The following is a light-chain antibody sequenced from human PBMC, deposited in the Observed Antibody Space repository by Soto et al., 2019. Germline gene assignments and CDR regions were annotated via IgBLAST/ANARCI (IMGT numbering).Light chain of an antibody. V-gene: IGKV1-5*01. CDR3: QEDNIYLWT. CDR1: KTITRW. CDR2: DES. Sequence: DVQXTKKKKILSAFVGYRATITCRASKTITRWMDWYKKKTGKEXKXXXYDESTLESGVQSRLSGSRSGKEFNINIISLQPDDFVTYYCQEDNIYLWTVGDVTNVDI. J-gene: IGKJ1*01.